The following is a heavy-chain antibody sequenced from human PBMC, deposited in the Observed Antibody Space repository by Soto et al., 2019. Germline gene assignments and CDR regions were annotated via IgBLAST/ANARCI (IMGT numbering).Heavy chain of an antibody. CDR2: ISSDSRTI. D-gene: IGHD3-3*01. Sequence: AGGSLRLCCVASGFSLSDYAVNGVRQAPGKGLEWVSFISSDSRTIYYADSVEGRFTVSRDNARNSVSLQMDSLRDEDAAVYYCARIKLVEWFFINVDVYDMDVWGQGTPVTVSS. J-gene: IGHJ6*02. CDR1: GFSLSDYA. CDR3: ARIKLVEWFFINVDVYDMDV. V-gene: IGHV3-48*02.